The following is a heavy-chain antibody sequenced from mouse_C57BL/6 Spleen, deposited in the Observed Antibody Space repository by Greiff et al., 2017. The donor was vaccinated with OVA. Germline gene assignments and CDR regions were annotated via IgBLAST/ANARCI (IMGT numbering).Heavy chain of an antibody. J-gene: IGHJ4*01. CDR3: TRSGYYGSLYAMDY. Sequence: ESGAELVRPGASVTLSCKASGYTFTDYEMHWVKQTPVHGLEWIGAIDPETGGTAYNQKFKGKAILTADKSSSTAYMELRSLTSEDSAVYYCTRSGYYGSLYAMDYWGQGTSVTVSS. CDR1: GYTFTDYE. V-gene: IGHV1-15*01. D-gene: IGHD1-1*01. CDR2: IDPETGGT.